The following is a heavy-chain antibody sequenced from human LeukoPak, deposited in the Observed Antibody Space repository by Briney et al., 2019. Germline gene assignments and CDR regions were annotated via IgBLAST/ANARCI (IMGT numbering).Heavy chain of an antibody. CDR1: GYTFTGNF. CDR3: ARGHSSLRLYYFDY. J-gene: IGHJ4*02. CDR2: INPNGGGT. Sequence: ASVKVSCKASGYTFTGNFIHRVRQAPGQGLEWVGWINPNGGGTNYAQKFQGRVTMTRDTSISTAYMDLSSLTSEDTAIYYCARGHSSLRLYYFDYWGQGTLVTVSS. V-gene: IGHV1-2*02. D-gene: IGHD6-6*01.